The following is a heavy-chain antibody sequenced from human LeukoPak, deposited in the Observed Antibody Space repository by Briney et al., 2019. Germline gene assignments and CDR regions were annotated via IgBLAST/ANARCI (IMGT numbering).Heavy chain of an antibody. Sequence: ASVKVSCKASGYTFIGYYMHWVRQAPGQGREWMGRINPSTGGTNSAQKFQGRVTMTTDTSISTAYMELSRLISDDTAIYYCARGQPYGDYNYFDPWGQGTLVTVSS. CDR3: ARGQPYGDYNYFDP. D-gene: IGHD4-17*01. CDR1: GYTFIGYY. CDR2: INPSTGGT. J-gene: IGHJ5*02. V-gene: IGHV1-2*06.